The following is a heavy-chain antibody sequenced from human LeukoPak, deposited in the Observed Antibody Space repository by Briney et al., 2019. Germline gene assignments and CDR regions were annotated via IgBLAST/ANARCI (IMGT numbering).Heavy chain of an antibody. CDR3: ARDSPYSSNSLGFGY. J-gene: IGHJ4*02. V-gene: IGHV1-18*01. D-gene: IGHD6-13*01. Sequence: ASVKVSCKASGHSFTKFGISWVRQAPGQGLEWMGWISAYNGNTNYAQKLQGRVTMTTDTSTSTAYMELRSLRSDDTAVYYCARDSPYSSNSLGFGYWGQGTLVTVSS. CDR1: GHSFTKFG. CDR2: ISAYNGNT.